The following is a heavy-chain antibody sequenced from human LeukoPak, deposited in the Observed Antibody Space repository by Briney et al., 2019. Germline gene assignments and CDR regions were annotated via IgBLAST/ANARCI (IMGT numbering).Heavy chain of an antibody. CDR1: GFTFSSNY. CDR2: IYSGGST. Sequence: GGSLRLSCAASGFTFSSNYMSWVRQAPGKGLEWGSVIYSGGSTYYTDSVKGRVTISRDNSKTTLYLQMNSLRAEATAVYYCAKDLRPVLFDPWGQGTLVTVSS. CDR3: AKDLRPVLFDP. J-gene: IGHJ5*02. V-gene: IGHV3-53*01. D-gene: IGHD4-17*01.